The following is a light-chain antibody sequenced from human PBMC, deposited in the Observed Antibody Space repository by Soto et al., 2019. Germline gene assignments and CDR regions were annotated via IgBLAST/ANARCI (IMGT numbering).Light chain of an antibody. V-gene: IGLV2-11*01. Sequence: QSALTQPRSVSGSPGQSVTISCTGTSSDVGGYNYVSWYQQHPGKAPKVMIYDLSERPSGVPDRFSGSKSGNTASLTISGLQAEDEADYYCCSYAGSPRYVFGTGTKVTVL. CDR2: DLS. CDR1: SSDVGGYNY. CDR3: CSYAGSPRYV. J-gene: IGLJ1*01.